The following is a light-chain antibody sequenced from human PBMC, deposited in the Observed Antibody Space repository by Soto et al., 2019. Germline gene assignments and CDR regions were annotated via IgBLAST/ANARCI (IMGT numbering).Light chain of an antibody. CDR3: SSYTSSSTLV. CDR2: DVT. J-gene: IGLJ3*02. V-gene: IGLV2-14*01. Sequence: QPASVSGSPGQSITISCTGTSSDVGGYNYVSWYQQHPGKAPKLMIYDVTNRPSGVSNRFSGSKSGNTASLTISGLQAEDEADYYCSSYTSSSTLVFGGGTKLTVL. CDR1: SSDVGGYNY.